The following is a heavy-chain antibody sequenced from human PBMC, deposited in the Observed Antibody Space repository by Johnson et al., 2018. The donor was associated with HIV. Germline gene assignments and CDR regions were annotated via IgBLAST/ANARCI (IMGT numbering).Heavy chain of an antibody. CDR1: GFTFSAYY. J-gene: IGHJ3*02. CDR2: ITSTGITV. D-gene: IGHD6-13*01. CDR3: AKEIAAAGGGAFDI. Sequence: QELLVESGGGLVKPGGSLRLSCAASGFTFSAYYMRWIRQAPGKGLEWVSYITSTGITVYYTDSVKGRFTISRDNAKNSLYLQMNSLRAEDTALYYCAKEIAAAGGGAFDIWGQGTMVTVSS. V-gene: IGHV3-11*01.